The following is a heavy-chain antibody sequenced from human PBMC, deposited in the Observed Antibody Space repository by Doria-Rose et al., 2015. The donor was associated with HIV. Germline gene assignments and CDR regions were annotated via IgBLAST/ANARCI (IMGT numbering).Heavy chain of an antibody. Sequence: QVQLVQSGAEVKKPGASVTVSCKTSGYTFSAYAIRWVRQAPGQRLEWMGWLNVGNGDTRYSRKLQDRVTITSDTSANTGYMALSSLRSEDTAVYYCARIHSLSSSSLGHWGQGTLVTVSS. CDR2: LNVGNGDT. CDR3: ARIHSLSSSSLGH. J-gene: IGHJ4*02. D-gene: IGHD6-13*01. CDR1: GYTFSAYA. V-gene: IGHV1-3*01.